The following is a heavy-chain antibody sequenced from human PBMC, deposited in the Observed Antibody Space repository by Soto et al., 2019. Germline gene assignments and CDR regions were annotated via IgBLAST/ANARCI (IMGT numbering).Heavy chain of an antibody. D-gene: IGHD2-15*01. CDR2: IYYSGST. J-gene: IGHJ4*02. CDR1: GGSISSNSYY. CDR3: ARLPGYCSRDSSRIDY. Sequence: SETLSLSCTVSGGSISSNSYYWGWIRQPPGKGLECIWSIYYSGSTYYNLSLKSRVTISVDTFKNHFSLKLSSVTASVLVVYFCARLPGYCSRDSSRIDYWGQGTLVTVS. V-gene: IGHV4-39*01.